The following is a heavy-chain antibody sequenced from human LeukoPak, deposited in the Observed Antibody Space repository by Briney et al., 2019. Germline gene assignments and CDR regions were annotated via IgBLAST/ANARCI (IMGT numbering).Heavy chain of an antibody. V-gene: IGHV3-30*04. CDR2: ISYDGSNK. J-gene: IGHJ4*02. CDR3: ARVFCSGGSCYMGYYFDY. Sequence: GGSLRLSCAASGFTFSSYAMHWVRQAPGKGLEWVAVISYDGSNKYYADSVKGRFTISRDNSKNTLYLQMNSLRAEDTAVYYCARVFCSGGSCYMGYYFDYWGQGTLVTVSS. CDR1: GFTFSSYA. D-gene: IGHD2-15*01.